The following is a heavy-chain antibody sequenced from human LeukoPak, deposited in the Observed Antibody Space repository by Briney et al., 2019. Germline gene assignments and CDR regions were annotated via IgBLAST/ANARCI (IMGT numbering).Heavy chain of an antibody. D-gene: IGHD3-10*01. CDR1: GGTFSSYA. J-gene: IGHJ6*02. CDR3: ARTYYYGSGSYLGMDV. Sequence: SVKVSCKASGGTFSSYAISWVRQAPGRGLEWMGRIIPILGIANYAQKFQGRVTITADKSTSTAYMELSSLRSEDTAVYYCARTYYYGSGSYLGMDVWGQGTTVTVSS. V-gene: IGHV1-69*04. CDR2: IIPILGIA.